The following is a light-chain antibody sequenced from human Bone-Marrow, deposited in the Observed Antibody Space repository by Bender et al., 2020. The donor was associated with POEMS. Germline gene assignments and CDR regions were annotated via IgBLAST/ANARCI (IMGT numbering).Light chain of an antibody. CDR3: SSYTGSNNV. Sequence: QSALTQPRSVSGSPGQSVTISCTGTSSDVGGYNYVSWYQHHPGKAPKLIIYEVSKRPSGVPDRCSGSKSGNTASLTVSGLQAEDEADYYCSSYTGSNNVFGTGTKVTVL. CDR2: EVS. J-gene: IGLJ1*01. V-gene: IGLV2-8*01. CDR1: SSDVGGYNY.